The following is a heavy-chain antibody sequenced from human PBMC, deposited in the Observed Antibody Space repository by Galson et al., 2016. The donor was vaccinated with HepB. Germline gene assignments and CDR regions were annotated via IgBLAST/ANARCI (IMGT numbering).Heavy chain of an antibody. Sequence: SLRLSCAASGFTVGDNYMSWVRQAPGKGLEWVSIIYSAGDTYYADSVKGRFTVSRDDSKNILYLQMNSLRPEDTAVYYCARNTDSGSRADWWGQGTLVTVSS. CDR2: IYSAGDT. J-gene: IGHJ4*02. D-gene: IGHD6-25*01. CDR1: GFTVGDNY. V-gene: IGHV3-53*01. CDR3: ARNTDSGSRADW.